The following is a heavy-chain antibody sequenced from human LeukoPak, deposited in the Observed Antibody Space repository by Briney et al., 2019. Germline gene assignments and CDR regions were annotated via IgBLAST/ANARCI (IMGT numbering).Heavy chain of an antibody. Sequence: SETLSLTCTVSGGSISSGSHYWSWIRRPAGKGLEWIGSIYATGSTNYNPSLKSRVTISVDTSKNQFSLKVCSVTAADTALYYCARYVVGWDADPDAFEIWGEGTMVSVSS. D-gene: IGHD6-19*01. CDR1: GGSISSGSHY. CDR2: IYATGST. CDR3: ARYVVGWDADPDAFEI. J-gene: IGHJ3*02. V-gene: IGHV4-61*02.